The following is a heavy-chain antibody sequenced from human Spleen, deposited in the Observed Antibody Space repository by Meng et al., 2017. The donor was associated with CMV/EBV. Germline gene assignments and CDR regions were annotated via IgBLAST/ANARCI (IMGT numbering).Heavy chain of an antibody. J-gene: IGHJ4*02. CDR2: INSGSST. CDR3: ARRFPLL. CDR1: GFSASDNY. V-gene: IGHV3-66*02. Sequence: GESLKISCAASGFSASDNYINWVRQAPGKGLEWVSVINSGSSTYYADSVKGRFTISRDDSKNTVYLQMNSLRAEDTAVYYCARRFPLLWGQGTLVTVSS.